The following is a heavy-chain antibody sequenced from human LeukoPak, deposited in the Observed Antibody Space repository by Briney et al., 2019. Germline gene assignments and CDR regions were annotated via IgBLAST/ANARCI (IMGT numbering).Heavy chain of an antibody. Sequence: LPGGSLRLSCAVSEFTFSSHAMTWVRQAPGEGLVWVSGISGTYYADSVKGRFTVSRDNSKNTLYLHLNGLRVEDTAVYYCATGVSAAPGSMTFEFWGQGTLVTVSS. D-gene: IGHD6-13*01. J-gene: IGHJ4*02. V-gene: IGHV3-23*01. CDR3: ATGVSAAPGSMTFEF. CDR2: ISGT. CDR1: EFTFSSHA.